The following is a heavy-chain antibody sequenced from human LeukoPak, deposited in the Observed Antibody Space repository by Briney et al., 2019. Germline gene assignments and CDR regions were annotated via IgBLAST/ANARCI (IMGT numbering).Heavy chain of an antibody. J-gene: IGHJ4*02. CDR2: IYYSGST. CDR3: ARGRKGRLTTVVTFDY. V-gene: IGHV4-59*01. Sequence: SETLSLTCTVSGGSIRSSYWSWIRQPPGKGLEWIGYIYYSGSTNYNPSLKSRVTISVDTSKNQFSLKLSSVTAADTAVYYCARGRKGRLTTVVTFDYWGQGTLVTVSS. CDR1: GGSIRSSY. D-gene: IGHD4-23*01.